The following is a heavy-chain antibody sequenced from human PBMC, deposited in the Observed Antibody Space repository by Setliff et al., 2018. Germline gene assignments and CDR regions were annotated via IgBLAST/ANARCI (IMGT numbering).Heavy chain of an antibody. D-gene: IGHD5-12*01. V-gene: IGHV4-59*02. CDR1: GGSVSPYF. J-gene: IGHJ6*02. CDR3: ARDQWVRSPPLSFSYGMDV. CDR2: IYHNGNT. Sequence: SETLSLTCTVSGGSVSPYFWSWIRQPPGKGLQWIGYIYHNGNTNFNPSLKSRVNMSIDTSKNQFALNLKSVTAADTAVYYCARDQWVRSPPLSFSYGMDVWGQGTTVTVSS.